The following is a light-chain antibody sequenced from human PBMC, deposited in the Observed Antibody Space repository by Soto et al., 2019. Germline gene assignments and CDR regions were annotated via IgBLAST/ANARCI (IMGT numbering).Light chain of an antibody. V-gene: IGKV1-5*03. CDR2: KAS. CDR3: QQYNSYTWT. J-gene: IGKJ1*01. CDR1: QSVSIW. Sequence: DIQMTQSPSTLSASVGDRVTITCRASQSVSIWLAWYQQKPGKAPKLLIYKASSLESGVPSRFSGSGSGTEFPLTISSLQPDDFATYYCQQYNSYTWTFGQGTKVEIK.